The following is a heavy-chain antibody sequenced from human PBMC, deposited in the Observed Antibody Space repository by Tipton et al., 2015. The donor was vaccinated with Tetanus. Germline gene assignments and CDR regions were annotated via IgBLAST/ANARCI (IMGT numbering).Heavy chain of an antibody. CDR2: ISHNGST. D-gene: IGHD6-13*01. J-gene: IGHJ4*02. V-gene: IGHV4-4*02. Sequence: SLRLSCAVSGGSISSNYWWSWVRQSPGTGLEWIGEISHNGSTNYNPSLKSRVTISVGKSKNQFSLRLGSVTAADTAMYYCAREPAATGTSLFDYWGQGALVTVSS. CDR3: AREPAATGTSLFDY. CDR1: GGSISSNYW.